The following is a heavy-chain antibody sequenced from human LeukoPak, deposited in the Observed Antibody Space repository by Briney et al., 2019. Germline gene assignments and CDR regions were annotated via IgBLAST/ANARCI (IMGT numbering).Heavy chain of an antibody. Sequence: GGSLRLSCAASGFTFDDYAMHWVRQAPGKGLEWVSGISWNSGSIGYADSVKGRFTISRDNWKNTLALQMNSLRADDTAIYCCAKGGVWPLEGDFDYWGQGTLVSVSS. CDR1: GFTFDDYA. CDR2: ISWNSGSI. CDR3: AKGGVWPLEGDFDY. V-gene: IGHV3-9*01. D-gene: IGHD3-3*01. J-gene: IGHJ4*02.